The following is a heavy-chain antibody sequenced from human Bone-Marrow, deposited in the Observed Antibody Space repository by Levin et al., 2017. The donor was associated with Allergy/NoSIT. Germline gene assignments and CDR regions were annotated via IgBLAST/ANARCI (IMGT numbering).Heavy chain of an antibody. D-gene: IGHD4-17*01. Sequence: PSETLSLTCTVSGYSITSGYYWGWIRQPPGKGLAWIGSIYQSGSNYYNPSLKSRVTISVDTSKNQFSLKLNSVTAADTAVYYCARELAVTTYGFDVWGQGTMVTVSS. J-gene: IGHJ3*01. V-gene: IGHV4-38-2*02. CDR2: IYQSGSN. CDR3: ARELAVTTYGFDV. CDR1: GYSITSGYY.